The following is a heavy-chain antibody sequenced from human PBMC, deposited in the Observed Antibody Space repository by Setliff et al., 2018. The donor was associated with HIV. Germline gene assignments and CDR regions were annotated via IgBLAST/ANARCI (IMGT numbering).Heavy chain of an antibody. CDR3: ARADYGDHLDY. J-gene: IGHJ4*02. D-gene: IGHD4-17*01. CDR2: ISPYNGNT. Sequence: ASVKVSCKAPGYNFVNLGIAWVRQAPGQGLEWMGWISPYNGNTNYGQKFQGRVTMSTETSTTTAYMELRSLRSDDTAVYYCARADYGDHLDYWGQGILVTVSS. CDR1: GYNFVNLG. V-gene: IGHV1-18*01.